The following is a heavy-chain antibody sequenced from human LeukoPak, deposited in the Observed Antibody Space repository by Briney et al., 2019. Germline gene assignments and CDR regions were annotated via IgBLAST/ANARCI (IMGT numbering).Heavy chain of an antibody. J-gene: IGHJ3*02. CDR1: GDSFRSYY. V-gene: IGHV4-59*12. CDR3: ARGRLLWFNAFDI. CDR2: IYYSGST. D-gene: IGHD2-21*02. Sequence: SETLSLTCTVSGDSFRSYYWSWIRQPPGKGLEWIGYIYYSGSTNYNPSLKSRVTISVDTSKNQFSLKLSSVTAADTAVYYCARGRLLWFNAFDIWGQGTMVTVSS.